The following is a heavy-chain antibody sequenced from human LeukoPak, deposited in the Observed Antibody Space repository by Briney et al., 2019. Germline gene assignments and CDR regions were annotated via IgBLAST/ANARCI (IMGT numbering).Heavy chain of an antibody. V-gene: IGHV3-7*01. CDR1: GFTFSSHW. CDR2: IKQDGSEI. Sequence: GGSLRLSCTASGFTFSSHWMSWVRQAPGKGLEWVANIKQDGSEIYYLDSVKGRFTISRDNAKNSLYLQMNSLRVEDTAVYYCATIEAVRFHYWGQGTLVTVSS. J-gene: IGHJ4*02. D-gene: IGHD6-19*01. CDR3: ATIEAVRFHY.